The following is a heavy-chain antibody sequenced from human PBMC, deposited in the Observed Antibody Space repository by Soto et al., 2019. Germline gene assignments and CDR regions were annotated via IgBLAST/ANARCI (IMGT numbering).Heavy chain of an antibody. J-gene: IGHJ6*02. CDR2: IYYSGST. Sequence: SETLSLTCTVSGGSISSGGYYWSWIRQHPGKGLEWIGYIYYSGSTYYNPSLKSRVTVSVDTSKNQFSLKLSSVTAADTAVYYCARDRGSSSWHYYYGMDVWGQGTTVTVSS. D-gene: IGHD6-13*01. CDR3: ARDRGSSSWHYYYGMDV. V-gene: IGHV4-31*03. CDR1: GGSISSGGYY.